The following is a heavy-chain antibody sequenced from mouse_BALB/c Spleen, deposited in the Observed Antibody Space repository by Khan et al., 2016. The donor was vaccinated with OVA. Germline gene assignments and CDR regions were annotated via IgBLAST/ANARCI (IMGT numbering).Heavy chain of an antibody. CDR1: GYRFTDYW. J-gene: IGHJ2*02. CDR2: ILPETDRI. V-gene: IGHV1-9*01. Sequence: QVQLQQSGAELMKPGASVKISCKATGYRFTDYWIEWVKQRPGHGLEWIGEILPETDRINYNVSFRGKATFTADTSSNTAYMQLSSLTSEDSAVYYCANHYWGQGTSLTVSS. CDR3: ANHY.